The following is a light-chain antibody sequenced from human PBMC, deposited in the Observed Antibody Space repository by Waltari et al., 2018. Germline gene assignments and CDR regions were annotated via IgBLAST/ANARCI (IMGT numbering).Light chain of an antibody. J-gene: IGLJ3*02. V-gene: IGLV7-43*01. CDR2: STN. CDR1: TGTVTSGFF. CDR3: LLYYGGARV. Sequence: QTVVTQEPSLTVSPGGTVTLTCASSTGTVTSGFFPNWFQQKPGQAPRALIYSTNNRHSWTPARFSGSLLGGKAALTLSGVQPEDEAEYYCLLYYGGARVFGGGTKLTVL.